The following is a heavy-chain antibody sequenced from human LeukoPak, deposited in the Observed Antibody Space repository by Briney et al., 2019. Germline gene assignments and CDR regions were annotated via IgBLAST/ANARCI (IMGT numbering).Heavy chain of an antibody. J-gene: IGHJ4*02. V-gene: IGHV3-23*01. CDR1: GFTFSSYA. Sequence: GGSLRLSCAASGFTFSSYAISWVRQAPGKGLEWVSAISGSGGSTYYADSVKGRFTISRDSSKNTLYLQMNSLRAEDTAVYYCAKSPWRMATIVIDYWGQGTLVTVSS. CDR2: ISGSGGST. CDR3: AKSPWRMATIVIDY. D-gene: IGHD5-24*01.